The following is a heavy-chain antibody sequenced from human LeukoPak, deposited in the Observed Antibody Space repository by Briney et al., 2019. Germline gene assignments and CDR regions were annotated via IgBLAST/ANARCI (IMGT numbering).Heavy chain of an antibody. V-gene: IGHV3-30*02. CDR3: AKDRGDYDAFDI. D-gene: IGHD4-17*01. CDR2: IRYDGSNK. CDR1: GFTSSSYG. Sequence: GGSLRLSCAASGFTSSSYGIHWVRQAPGKGLEWVAFIRYDGSNKYYADSVKGRFTISRDNSKNTLYLQMNSLRAEDTAVYYCAKDRGDYDAFDIWGQGTMVTVSS. J-gene: IGHJ3*02.